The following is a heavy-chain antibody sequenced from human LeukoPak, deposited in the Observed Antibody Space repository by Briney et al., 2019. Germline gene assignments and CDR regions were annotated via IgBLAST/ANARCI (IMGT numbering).Heavy chain of an antibody. CDR3: ARGVYIAGAPYGY. J-gene: IGHJ4*02. V-gene: IGHV4-59*01. D-gene: IGHD1-1*01. CDR2: IYYSGTT. CDR1: GGSISSYY. Sequence: PSETLSLTCTVSGGSISSYYWSWIRQPPGKGLEWIGYIYYSGTTNYNPSLKSRVTIAVDTSKNQFSLKLSSVTAADTAVYYCARGVYIAGAPYGYWGQGTLVTVSS.